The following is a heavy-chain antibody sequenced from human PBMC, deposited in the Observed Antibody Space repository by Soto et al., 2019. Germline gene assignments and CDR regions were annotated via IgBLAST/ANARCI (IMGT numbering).Heavy chain of an antibody. CDR1: GFTFSSYG. CDR3: ARESGGYYYYGMDV. J-gene: IGHJ6*02. V-gene: IGHV3-33*01. D-gene: IGHD5-12*01. Sequence: QVQLVESGGGVVQPGRSLRLSCAASGFTFSSYGRHWVRQAPGKGLEWVAVIWYDGSNRYYADSVKGRFTISRDNSKNTLYLQMNSLRAEDTAVYYCARESGGYYYYGMDVWGQGTTVTVSS. CDR2: IWYDGSNR.